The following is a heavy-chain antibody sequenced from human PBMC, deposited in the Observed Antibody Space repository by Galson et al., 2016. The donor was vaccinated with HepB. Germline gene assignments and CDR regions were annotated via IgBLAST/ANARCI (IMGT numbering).Heavy chain of an antibody. D-gene: IGHD3-10*01. CDR3: ARDRGGSARGYQYGMDV. CDR2: ISAYNGNT. CDR1: GYTFTTYG. J-gene: IGHJ6*02. V-gene: IGHV1-18*01. Sequence: SVKVSCKASGYTFTTYGITWVRQAPGHGPEWVGWISAYNGNTKYAQKLQGRVTMTTGTSTSTAYREMRSLRSDDTAVYYCARDRGGSARGYQYGMDVWGQGTTVTVSS.